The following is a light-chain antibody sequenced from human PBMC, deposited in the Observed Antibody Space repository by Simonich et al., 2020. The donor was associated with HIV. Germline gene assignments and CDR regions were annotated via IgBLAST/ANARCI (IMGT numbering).Light chain of an antibody. CDR2: EAS. Sequence: EIVMTQSPATLSVSPGERATLSCRASQSVSSNLAWYQQKPGQAPRLLIYEASNRATGIPARFSGSGSGTDFTITISSLEPEDFAVYYCQQRSNWPPLTFGGGTKVEIK. V-gene: IGKV3-11*01. J-gene: IGKJ4*01. CDR1: QSVSSN. CDR3: QQRSNWPPLT.